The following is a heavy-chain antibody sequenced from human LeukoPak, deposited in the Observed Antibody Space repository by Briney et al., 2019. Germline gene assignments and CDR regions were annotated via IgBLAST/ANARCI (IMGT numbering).Heavy chain of an antibody. CDR3: ASTPIAVAGIGSFDI. CDR2: IDPSDSYT. Sequence: GASLRISSKGSGSRFTSYWISWVRQLPGKGLGWMGRIDPSDSYTNYSPSFQGHVTIPVDKSISTAYLQWSSLKASDTAMYYCASTPIAVAGIGSFDIWGQGTMVTVSS. D-gene: IGHD6-19*01. J-gene: IGHJ3*02. V-gene: IGHV5-10-1*01. CDR1: GSRFTSYW.